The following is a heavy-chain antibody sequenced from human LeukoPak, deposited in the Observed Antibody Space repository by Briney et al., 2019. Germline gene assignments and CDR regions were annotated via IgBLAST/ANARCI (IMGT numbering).Heavy chain of an antibody. J-gene: IGHJ3*02. CDR1: AFSVSSDY. V-gene: IGHV3-66*01. Sequence: GGSVRLSCAATAFSVSSDYMSCVRQAPGQGLHFVSVLYSGGTTYYADSVKGRFTISRDNSKNTLYLQMNSLRAEDTAVYYCARDLETDISDAFDIWGQGTMVTVSS. D-gene: IGHD3-9*01. CDR2: LYSGGTT. CDR3: ARDLETDISDAFDI.